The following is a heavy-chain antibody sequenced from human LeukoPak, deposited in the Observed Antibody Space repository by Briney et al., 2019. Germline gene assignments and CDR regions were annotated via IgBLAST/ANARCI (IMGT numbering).Heavy chain of an antibody. CDR3: ARDGDRYYYYYMDV. V-gene: IGHV3-30*01. Sequence: GGSLRLSCAASGFTFSSYAMHWVRQAPGKGLEWVAVISYDGSNKYYADSVKGRFTISRDNSKNTLYLRMNSLRAEDTAVYYCARDGDRYYYYYMDVWGKGTTVTVSS. CDR1: GFTFSSYA. J-gene: IGHJ6*03. CDR2: ISYDGSNK. D-gene: IGHD3-3*01.